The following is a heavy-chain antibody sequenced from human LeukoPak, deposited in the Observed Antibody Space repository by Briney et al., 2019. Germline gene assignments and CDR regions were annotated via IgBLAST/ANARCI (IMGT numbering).Heavy chain of an antibody. CDR3: ARSRGSIAARKTFDY. CDR1: GYSFTSYW. D-gene: IGHD6-6*01. CDR2: IYPGDSDT. V-gene: IGHV5-51*07. Sequence: GESLKISCKGSGYSFTSYWIGWVHQMPGKGLEWMGIIYPGDSDTRYSPSFQGQVTISADKSISTAYLQWSSLKASDTAMYYCARSRGSIAARKTFDYWGQGTLVTVSS. J-gene: IGHJ4*02.